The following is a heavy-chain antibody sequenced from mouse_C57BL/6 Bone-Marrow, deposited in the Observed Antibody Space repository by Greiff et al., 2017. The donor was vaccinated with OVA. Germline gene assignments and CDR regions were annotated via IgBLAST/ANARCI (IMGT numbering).Heavy chain of an antibody. CDR3: AREDSSYWYFDV. CDR2: IYPGDGDT. D-gene: IGHD1-1*01. Sequence: VQLQQSGAELVKPGASVKISCKASGYAFSSYWMNWVKQRPGKGLEWIGQIYPGDGDTNYNGKFKGKATLTEDKSSSTAYMQLSSLTSEDSAVYFCAREDSSYWYFDVWGTGTTVTVSS. V-gene: IGHV1-80*01. J-gene: IGHJ1*03. CDR1: GYAFSSYW.